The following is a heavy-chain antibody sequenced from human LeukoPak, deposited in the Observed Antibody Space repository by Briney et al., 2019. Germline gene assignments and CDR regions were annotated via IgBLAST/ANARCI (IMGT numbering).Heavy chain of an antibody. CDR2: ISSSSSYI. CDR1: GFTFSSYS. V-gene: IGHV3-21*01. Sequence: GGSLRLSCAASGFTFSSYSMNWVRQAPGKGLEWVSSISSSSSYIYYADSVKGRFTISRDNAKNSLYLQMNSLRAEDTAVYYCARDGSYGEAFDIWGQGTMVTVSS. CDR3: ARDGSYGEAFDI. D-gene: IGHD1-26*01. J-gene: IGHJ3*02.